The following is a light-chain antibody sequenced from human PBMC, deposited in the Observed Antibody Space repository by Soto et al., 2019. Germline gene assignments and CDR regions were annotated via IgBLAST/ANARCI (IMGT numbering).Light chain of an antibody. CDR3: QQLSF. CDR2: AAS. Sequence: DIQLTQSPSFLSASVGDRVTITCRASQGISSYLAWYQQKPGKAPKLLIYAASTLQSGVPSRFSGSGSGTEFTLTISSLQPEDFATYYCQQLSFFGQGTKLEIK. J-gene: IGKJ2*01. V-gene: IGKV1-9*01. CDR1: QGISSY.